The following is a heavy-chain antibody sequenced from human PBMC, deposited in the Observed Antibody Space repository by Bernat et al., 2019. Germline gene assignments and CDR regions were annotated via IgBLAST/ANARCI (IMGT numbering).Heavy chain of an antibody. Sequence: QVQLQESAPGLVKPSETLSLTCTVSGGSISGYYWNWIRQPAGKGLEWIGRIYSSGTTNYNPSLKSRVTMSVDISKNQFSLKLSSVTAADTAVYYCAKYVSGSYFDYWGQGTLVTVSS. CDR1: GGSISGYY. D-gene: IGHD1-26*01. J-gene: IGHJ4*02. V-gene: IGHV4-4*07. CDR3: AKYVSGSYFDY. CDR2: IYSSGTT.